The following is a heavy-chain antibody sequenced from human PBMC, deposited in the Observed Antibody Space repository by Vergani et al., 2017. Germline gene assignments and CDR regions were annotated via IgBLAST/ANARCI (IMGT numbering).Heavy chain of an antibody. D-gene: IGHD5-24*01. CDR2: IIPIFGTA. J-gene: IGHJ4*02. CDR3: AAVHLRGGYNYNKDYFDY. CDR1: GGTFSSYA. V-gene: IGHV1-69*01. Sequence: QVQLVQSGAEVKKPGSSVKVSCKASGGTFSSYAISWVRQAPGQGLEWMGGIIPIFGTANYAQKFQGRVTITADESTNTAYMELISLRSEDTAVYYCAAVHLRGGYNYNKDYFDYWGQGTLVTVSS.